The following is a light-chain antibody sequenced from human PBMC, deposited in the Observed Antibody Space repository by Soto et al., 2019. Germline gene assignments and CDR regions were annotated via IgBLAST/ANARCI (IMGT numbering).Light chain of an antibody. J-gene: IGKJ2*01. CDR3: QQYGVPPFN. V-gene: IGKV3-20*01. Sequence: EIVLTQSPGALSLSPGEGATLSCRASQAVISGYLAWYQQKPGQPPRLLMYGVSSRPTGISDRFSGSGSGTEFTLTITRLEPEDFALYYCQQYGVPPFNFGQGTKLQIK. CDR2: GVS. CDR1: QAVISGY.